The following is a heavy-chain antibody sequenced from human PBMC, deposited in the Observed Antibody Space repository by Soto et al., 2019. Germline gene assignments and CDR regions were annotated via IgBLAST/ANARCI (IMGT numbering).Heavy chain of an antibody. CDR2: IHHSGST. J-gene: IGHJ4*02. V-gene: IGHV4-59*01. Sequence: SETLSLTCTVSGASIRSYYWSWIRQPPGKGLEWIGFIHHSGSTNYNPSLKSRLTISVDTSKNQFSLKLSSVTAADTAVYYCARAGAATLSDYWGQGTLVTVSS. CDR3: ARAGAATLSDY. CDR1: GASIRSYY. D-gene: IGHD2-15*01.